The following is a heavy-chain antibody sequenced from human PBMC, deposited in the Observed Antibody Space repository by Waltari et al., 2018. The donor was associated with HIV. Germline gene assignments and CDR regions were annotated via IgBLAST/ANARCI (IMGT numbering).Heavy chain of an antibody. V-gene: IGHV1-69*01. CDR1: GGTFSSSA. D-gene: IGHD6-6*01. CDR2: IIPIFGTS. Sequence: QVQLVQSGPEVRKPGSWVKVSCTASGGTFSSSATTWVRQSPGQGLEWMGGIIPIFGTSNYAQKFQGRVTITADESTSTVYMELSSLRSEDTAVYYCARVSEIYSSSSGAFDYWGQGTLVTVSS. CDR3: ARVSEIYSSSSGAFDY. J-gene: IGHJ4*02.